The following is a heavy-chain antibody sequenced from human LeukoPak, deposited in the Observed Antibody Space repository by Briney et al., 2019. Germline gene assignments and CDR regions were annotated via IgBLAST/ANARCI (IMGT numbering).Heavy chain of an antibody. CDR3: ARDRRDTAMAQ. Sequence: SETLSLTCAVYGGSFSGYYWSWIRQPPGKGLEWIGEINHSGSTNYNPSLKSRVTISVDTSKNQFSLKLSSVTAADTAVYYCARDRRDTAMAQWGQGTLVTVSS. CDR2: INHSGST. D-gene: IGHD5-18*01. V-gene: IGHV4-34*09. CDR1: GGSFSGYY. J-gene: IGHJ4*02.